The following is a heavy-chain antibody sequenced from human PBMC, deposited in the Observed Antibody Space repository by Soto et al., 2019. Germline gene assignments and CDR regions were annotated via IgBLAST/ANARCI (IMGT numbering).Heavy chain of an antibody. J-gene: IGHJ6*02. D-gene: IGHD5-18*01. CDR3: AKVAVDTAMFFFGMDV. V-gene: IGHV3-23*01. Sequence: EVQLLESGGGLVQPGGSLRLSCAASGFTFSSYAMSWVRQAPGKGLEWVSAISGSGGSTYYADSVKGRFTISRDNSKSTLYLQMNSLRTEDTAVYYCAKVAVDTAMFFFGMDVGGQGTTVTVSS. CDR2: ISGSGGST. CDR1: GFTFSSYA.